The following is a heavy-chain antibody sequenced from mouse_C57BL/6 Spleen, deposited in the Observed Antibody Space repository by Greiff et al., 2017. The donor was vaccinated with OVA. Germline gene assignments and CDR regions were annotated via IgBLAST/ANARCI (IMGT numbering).Heavy chain of an antibody. D-gene: IGHD2-3*01. CDR3: TRSDGYSIPWFAD. CDR2: IDPETGGT. V-gene: IGHV1-15*01. Sequence: QVQLQQSGAELVRPGASVTLSCKASGYTFTDYEMHWVKQTPVHGLEWIGAIDPETGGTAYNQKFKGKAILTADKSSSTAYMELRSLTSEDSAVYYCTRSDGYSIPWFADWGQGTLVTVSA. CDR1: GYTFTDYE. J-gene: IGHJ3*01.